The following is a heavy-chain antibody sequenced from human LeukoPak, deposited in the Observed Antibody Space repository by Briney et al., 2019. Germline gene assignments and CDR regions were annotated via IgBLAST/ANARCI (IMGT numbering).Heavy chain of an antibody. CDR2: ISGSGGST. J-gene: IGHJ3*02. CDR3: AKRITVVARDAFDI. V-gene: IGHV3-23*01. D-gene: IGHD6-19*01. Sequence: GGSLRLSCAASGFTYSTYAMSWVRQAPGKGLEWVSSISGSGGSTFYADSVKGRFTISRDNSKNTLYLQMNSLRAEDTAVYYCAKRITVVARDAFDIWGQGTMVTVSS. CDR1: GFTYSTYA.